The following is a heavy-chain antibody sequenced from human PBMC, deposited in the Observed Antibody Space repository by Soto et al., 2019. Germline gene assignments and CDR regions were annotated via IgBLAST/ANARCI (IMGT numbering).Heavy chain of an antibody. Sequence: SETLSLTCTVSGGSISSGGYYWSWIRQHPGKGLEWIGYIYYSGSTYYNPSLKSRVTISVDTSKNQFSLKLSSVTAADTAVYYCAREGSFYQYYSYAMDVWGQGTTVTV. CDR1: GGSISSGGYY. CDR3: AREGSFYQYYSYAMDV. D-gene: IGHD3-16*02. V-gene: IGHV4-31*03. J-gene: IGHJ6*02. CDR2: IYYSGST.